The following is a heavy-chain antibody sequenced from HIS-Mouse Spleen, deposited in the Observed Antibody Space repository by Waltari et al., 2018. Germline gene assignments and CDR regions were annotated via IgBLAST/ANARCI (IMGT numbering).Heavy chain of an antibody. D-gene: IGHD2-15*01. CDR2: INSDGSST. CDR3: ARGYGAAFDI. Sequence: EVQLVESGGGLVQPGGSLRLSCAASGFSCRRYWLQWGRQAPGKGPVWDSRINSDGSSTSYADSVKGRFTISRDNAKNTLYLQMNSLRAEDTAVYYCARGYGAAFDIWGQGTMVTVSS. V-gene: IGHV3-74*01. CDR1: GFSCRRYW. J-gene: IGHJ3*02.